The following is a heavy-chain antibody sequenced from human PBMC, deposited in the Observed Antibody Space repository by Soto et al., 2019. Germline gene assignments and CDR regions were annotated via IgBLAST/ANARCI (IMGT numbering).Heavy chain of an antibody. CDR2: IYYSGST. Sequence: QLQLQESGPGLVKPSETLSLTCTVSGDSISISSHYWGWIRQTPGKGLEWIANIYYSGSTYYNPSLKSRVTISLDTSKNQVSLKLGSVTAADAAVYYCARMNIVGVLYYYMDAWCQGTKVTVSS. CDR3: ARMNIVGVLYYYMDA. J-gene: IGHJ6*03. D-gene: IGHD3-3*02. V-gene: IGHV4-39*01. CDR1: GDSISISSHY.